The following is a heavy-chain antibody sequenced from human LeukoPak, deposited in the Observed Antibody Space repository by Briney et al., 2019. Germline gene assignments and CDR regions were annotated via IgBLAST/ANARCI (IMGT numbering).Heavy chain of an antibody. V-gene: IGHV4-34*01. Sequence: PSETLSLTCAVYGGSFSDYNWSRIRQPPGKGLEWIGEINQSGSTNYNPSLKSRVTISVDTSKNQFSLKLSSVTAADTAVYYCARRDSSSWYYFLDYWGQGTLVTVSS. D-gene: IGHD6-13*01. CDR1: GGSFSDYN. CDR2: INQSGST. J-gene: IGHJ4*02. CDR3: ARRDSSSWYYFLDY.